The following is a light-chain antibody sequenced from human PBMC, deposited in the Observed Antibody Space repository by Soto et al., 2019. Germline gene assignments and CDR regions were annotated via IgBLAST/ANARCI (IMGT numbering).Light chain of an antibody. Sequence: QSVLTQPPSVSGVPGQRVAISCTGNSSNIGAGYDVHWYQQLPGTAPKLLIHGNSNRPSGVPDRFSGSKSGTSASLAITGLQAEDEADYYCQSYDSSLSGAVFGGGTQLTVL. CDR1: SSNIGAGYD. CDR3: QSYDSSLSGAV. V-gene: IGLV1-40*01. CDR2: GNS. J-gene: IGLJ7*01.